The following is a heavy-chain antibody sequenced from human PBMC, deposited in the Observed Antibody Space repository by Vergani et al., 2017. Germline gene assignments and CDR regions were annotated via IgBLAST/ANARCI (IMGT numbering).Heavy chain of an antibody. Sequence: EVQLLESGGGWVQPGGSLRLSCAASGFTFSSYAMSWVRQAPGKGLEWVSAISGSGGSTYYADSVKGRFTISRDNSKNTLYLQMNSLRAEDTAVYYCAKDLGMYSGSYRGLAFDIWGQGTMVTVSS. V-gene: IGHV3-23*01. CDR3: AKDLGMYSGSYRGLAFDI. CDR2: ISGSGGST. D-gene: IGHD1-26*01. CDR1: GFTFSSYA. J-gene: IGHJ3*02.